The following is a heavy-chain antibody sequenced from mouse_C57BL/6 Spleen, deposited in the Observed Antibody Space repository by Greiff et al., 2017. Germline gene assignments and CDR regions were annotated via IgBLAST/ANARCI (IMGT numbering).Heavy chain of an antibody. J-gene: IGHJ4*01. CDR3: AREDYYYGSSYYYAMDY. V-gene: IGHV1-52*01. CDR2: IDPSDSET. D-gene: IGHD1-1*01. CDR1: GYTFTSYW. Sequence: VQLQQPGAELVRPGSSVKLSCKASGYTFTSYWMHWVKQRPIQGLEWIGNIDPSDSETHYNQKFKDKATLTVDKSSSTAYMQLSSLTAEDSAVYYCAREDYYYGSSYYYAMDYWGQGTSVTVSS.